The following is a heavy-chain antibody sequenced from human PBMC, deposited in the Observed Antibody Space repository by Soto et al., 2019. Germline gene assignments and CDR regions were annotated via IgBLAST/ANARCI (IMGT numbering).Heavy chain of an antibody. Sequence: ETLRLSCAASGFTFSSYAVSWVRQAPGKGPEWISSISGSGSTIYYADSVKGRFTISRDNSKNTLYLQMSSLRAEDTAVYYCAKVFYYYDSSGYYYFDYWGQGTLVTVSS. CDR2: ISGSGSTI. CDR3: AKVFYYYDSSGYYYFDY. J-gene: IGHJ4*02. D-gene: IGHD3-22*01. V-gene: IGHV3-23*01. CDR1: GFTFSSYA.